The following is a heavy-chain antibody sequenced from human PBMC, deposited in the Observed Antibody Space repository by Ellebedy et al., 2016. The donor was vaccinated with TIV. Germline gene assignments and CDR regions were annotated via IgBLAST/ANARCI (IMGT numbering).Heavy chain of an antibody. V-gene: IGHV4-39*07. Sequence: MPSETLSLTCTVSGGSISDSDYYWDWIRQPPGKGLEWIGSIHYRGITYYNPSLKSRVTVSVDTSKNQFSLNLSSVTAADTAVYYCARDPALPRGRFDTWGQGTLVTVSS. CDR2: IHYRGIT. J-gene: IGHJ5*02. CDR1: GGSISDSDYY. CDR3: ARDPALPRGRFDT.